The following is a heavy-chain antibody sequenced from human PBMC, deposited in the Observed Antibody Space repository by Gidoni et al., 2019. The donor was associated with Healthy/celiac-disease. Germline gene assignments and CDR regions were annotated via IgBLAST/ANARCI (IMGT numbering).Heavy chain of an antibody. CDR2: ISYDGSNK. V-gene: IGHV3-30*03. CDR3: ARDLLDKITMVVVVITHYGMDV. J-gene: IGHJ6*02. CDR1: GFTFSNYG. Sequence: QVQMVESGGGVVQPGRSLRLSCAASGFTFSNYGMHWVSQAPGKGLEGVAVISYDGSNKYYADSVKGRFTISRDNSKNTLYLQMNSLRAEYTAGYYCARDLLDKITMVVVVITHYGMDVWGQGTTVTVSS. D-gene: IGHD3-22*01.